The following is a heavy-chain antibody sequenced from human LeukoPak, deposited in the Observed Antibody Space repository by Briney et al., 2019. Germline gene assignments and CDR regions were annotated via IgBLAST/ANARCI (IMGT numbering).Heavy chain of an antibody. J-gene: IGHJ4*02. CDR1: GYTFTGYY. V-gene: IGHV1-2*02. CDR3: AGVRGSGKHMFLEIDY. D-gene: IGHD3-10*01. CDR2: INPNSGGT. Sequence: ASVKVSCKASGYTFTGYYMHWVRQPPGQGLEWMGWINPNSGGTNYAQKFQGRVTMTRDTSISTAYMELSRLRSDDTAVYYCAGVRGSGKHMFLEIDYWGQGTLVTVSS.